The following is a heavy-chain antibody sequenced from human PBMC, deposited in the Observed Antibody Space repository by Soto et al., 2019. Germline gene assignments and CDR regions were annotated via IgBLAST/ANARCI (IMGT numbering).Heavy chain of an antibody. D-gene: IGHD2-2*02. CDR2: INSDGTFS. V-gene: IGHV3-74*01. CDR1: GFTFSKYW. J-gene: IGHJ4*02. CDR3: VXVFCGSTSCYNPSSFDY. Sequence: GGSLRLSCPASGFTFSKYWLHWVRQAPGKGLVWVSRINSDGTFSNYADSVKGRFTISRDNAKNTLYLQMNRLRAEDTAVYYCVXVFCGSTSCYNPSSFDYWGQGALVTVSS.